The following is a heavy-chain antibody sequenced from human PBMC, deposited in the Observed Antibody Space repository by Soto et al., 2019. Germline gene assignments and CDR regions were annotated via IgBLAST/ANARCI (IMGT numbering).Heavy chain of an antibody. CDR1: GGSIDSGDYY. V-gene: IGHV4-30-4*01. J-gene: IGHJ5*02. Sequence: TSETLSLTCTVSGGSIDSGDYYWSWIRQPPGKGLQWIGHIYYSGSSNYNPSLKSRVSMSIDTSKNQFSLKINSVTAADTAVYFCARVKVVVAANWFDPWGQGTLVTVSS. D-gene: IGHD2-15*01. CDR3: ARVKVVVAANWFDP. CDR2: IYYSGSS.